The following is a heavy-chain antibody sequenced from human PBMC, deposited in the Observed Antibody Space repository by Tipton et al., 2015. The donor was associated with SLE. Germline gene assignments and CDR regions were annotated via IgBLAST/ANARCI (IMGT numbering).Heavy chain of an antibody. CDR1: GFTFSSYA. CDR2: ISSNGGST. CDR3: ARAGFIVGATEPYFGY. J-gene: IGHJ4*02. V-gene: IGHV3-64*01. D-gene: IGHD1-26*01. Sequence: GSLRLSCAASGFTFSSYAMHWVRQAPGKGLEYVSAISSNGGSTYYANSVKGRFTISRDNSKNTLYLQMGSLRAEDMAVYYCARAGFIVGATEPYFGYWGQGTLVTVSS.